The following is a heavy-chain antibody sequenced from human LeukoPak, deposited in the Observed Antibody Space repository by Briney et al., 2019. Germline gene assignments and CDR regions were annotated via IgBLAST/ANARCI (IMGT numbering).Heavy chain of an antibody. Sequence: TGGSLRLSCAASGFSFTNYWMSWVRQAPGKGLEWVANIKQDGSVKYYVDSVKGRFTISRDNAKSSVYLQINSLRVEDTAVYYCARIGYSSSCFDYWGQGTLVTVSS. J-gene: IGHJ4*02. CDR3: ARIGYSSSCFDY. D-gene: IGHD6-13*01. CDR2: IKQDGSVK. V-gene: IGHV3-7*03. CDR1: GFSFTNYW.